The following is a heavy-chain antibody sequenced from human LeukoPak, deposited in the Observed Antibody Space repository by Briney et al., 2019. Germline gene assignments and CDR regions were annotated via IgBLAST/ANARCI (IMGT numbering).Heavy chain of an antibody. CDR2: IIPIFGTA. D-gene: IGHD3-10*01. J-gene: IGHJ5*02. Sequence: SVKVSCKASGGTFSSYAISWVRQAPGQGLEWMGGIIPIFGTANYAQKFRGRVTITADESTSTAYMELSSLRSEDTAVYYCAREDITMVRGVISFGSFDPWGQGTLVTVSP. V-gene: IGHV1-69*13. CDR3: AREDITMVRGVISFGSFDP. CDR1: GGTFSSYA.